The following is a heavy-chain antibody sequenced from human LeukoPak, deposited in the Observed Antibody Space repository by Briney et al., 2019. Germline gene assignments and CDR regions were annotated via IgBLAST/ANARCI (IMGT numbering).Heavy chain of an antibody. V-gene: IGHV4-59*08. CDR2: IYYSGST. Sequence: SETLSLTCTVSGGSISSYYWSWIRQPPGKGLEWIGYIYYSGSTNYNPSLKSRVTISVDTSKNQFSLKLSSVTAADTAVYYCASCLPGEGIDPWSQGTLVTVSS. D-gene: IGHD3-16*01. CDR3: ASCLPGEGIDP. CDR1: GGSISSYY. J-gene: IGHJ5*02.